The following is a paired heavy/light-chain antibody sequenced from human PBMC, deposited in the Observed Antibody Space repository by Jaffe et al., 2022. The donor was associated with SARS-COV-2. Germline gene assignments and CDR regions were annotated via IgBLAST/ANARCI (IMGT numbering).Light chain of an antibody. CDR3: RSYAGSYTLV. J-gene: IGLJ2*01. V-gene: IGLV2-11*01. Sequence: QSALTQPRSVSGSPGQSVTISCTGTSSDVGGYNYVSWYQQHPGKAPKLMIYDVTKRPSGVPDRFSGSKSDNTASLTISGLQAEDEADYYCRSYAGSYTLVFGGGTKVTVL. CDR2: DVT. CDR1: SSDVGGYNY.
Heavy chain of an antibody. CDR3: ARGDKYSYSDY. CDR1: GYTLTSYY. Sequence: QVQLVQSGAEVKKPGASVNVSCKASGYTLTSYYVHWVRQAPGQGLEWMGIINPRGGSTNYAQKFQGRVIMTRDTSTSTVHMELSSLRSEDTAVYYCARGDKYSYSDYWGQGTLVTVSS. V-gene: IGHV1-46*01. J-gene: IGHJ4*02. CDR2: INPRGGST. D-gene: IGHD5-18*01.